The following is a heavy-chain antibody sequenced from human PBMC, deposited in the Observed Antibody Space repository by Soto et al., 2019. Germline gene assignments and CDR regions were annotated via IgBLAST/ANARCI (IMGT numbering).Heavy chain of an antibody. V-gene: IGHV4-59*08. Sequence: PSETLSLTCTVSGGSISSYYWSWIRQPPGKGLEWIGYIYYSGSTSYNPSLKSRVTISVDTSKNQFSLKLSSVTAADTAVYYCASSRAYCSSTSCLEPHFDYWGQGTLVTVSS. D-gene: IGHD2-2*01. CDR2: IYYSGST. J-gene: IGHJ4*02. CDR1: GGSISSYY. CDR3: ASSRAYCSSTSCLEPHFDY.